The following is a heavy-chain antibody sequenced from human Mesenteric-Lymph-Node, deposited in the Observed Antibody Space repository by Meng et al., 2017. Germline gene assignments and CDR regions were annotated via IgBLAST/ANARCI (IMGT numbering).Heavy chain of an antibody. V-gene: IGHV3-30*18. CDR2: ISYDGNKK. CDR1: GFTFSSYG. CDR3: AKSLEAAATGFDY. J-gene: IGHJ4*02. Sequence: QVQLVESGGGVVQPGRSLRLSCAASGFTFSSYGMHWFRQAPGKGLEWVALISYDGNKKYYGYSVKGRFTISRDISKNTLYLQMNSLRPEDTAVYFCAKSLEAAATGFDYWGQGTLVTVSS. D-gene: IGHD2-15*01.